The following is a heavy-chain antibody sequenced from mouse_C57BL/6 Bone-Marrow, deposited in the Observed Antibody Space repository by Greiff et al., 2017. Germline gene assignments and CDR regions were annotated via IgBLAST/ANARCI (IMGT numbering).Heavy chain of an antibody. V-gene: IGHV1-15*01. Sequence: QVQLQQSGAELVRPGASVTLSCKASGYTFTDYEMHWVKQTPVHGLEWIGAIDPETGGTAYTQKFKGKAILTADKSSSTAYMELRSLTSEDSAVYYCTRDGDGYPFDYWGQGTTLTVSS. CDR1: GYTFTDYE. D-gene: IGHD2-3*01. CDR2: IDPETGGT. CDR3: TRDGDGYPFDY. J-gene: IGHJ2*01.